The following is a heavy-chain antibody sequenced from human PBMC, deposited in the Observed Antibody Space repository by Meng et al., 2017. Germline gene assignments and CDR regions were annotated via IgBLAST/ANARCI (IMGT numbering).Heavy chain of an antibody. CDR3: AHRTVGYSSGWEFDY. V-gene: IGHV2-5*02. Sequence: HTSSQACATPVRKPPQTPPLAGASLGFSLSPWGVGVGWIRQPPGKALEWLALIYWDDDKRYSPSLKSRLTITKDTSKNQVVLTMTNMDPVDTATYYCAHRTVGYSSGWEFDYWGQGTLVTVSS. CDR1: GFSLSPWGVG. D-gene: IGHD6-19*01. J-gene: IGHJ4*02. CDR2: IYWDDDK.